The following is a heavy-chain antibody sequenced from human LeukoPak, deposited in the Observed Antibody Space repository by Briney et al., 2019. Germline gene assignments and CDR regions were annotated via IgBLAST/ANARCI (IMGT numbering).Heavy chain of an antibody. V-gene: IGHV3-30*02. Sequence: GGSLRLSCAASGFAFSGYGMHWVRQAPGKGLEWVTYIAYDGSDKFYADSVRGRFTISRDNSKNTLYVLMNSLGVDDTAIYYCVAIAVAGQFYWGQGTLVTVSS. CDR3: VAIAVAGQFY. CDR1: GFAFSGYG. D-gene: IGHD6-19*01. J-gene: IGHJ4*02. CDR2: IAYDGSDK.